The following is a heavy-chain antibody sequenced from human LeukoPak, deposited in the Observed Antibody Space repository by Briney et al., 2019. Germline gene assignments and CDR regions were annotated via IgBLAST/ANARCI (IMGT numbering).Heavy chain of an antibody. J-gene: IGHJ4*02. CDR2: VYYTGST. D-gene: IGHD3-10*01. CDR3: ARHRGRYYDSGSYYYFDY. V-gene: IGHV4-39*02. CDR1: GFTFSSYW. Sequence: PGGSLRLSCAASGFTFSSYWMNWARQAPGKGLEWVGSVYYTGSTFYNPSLKSRVTTSVDTSKNHFSLNLSSVTAADTAVYYCARHRGRYYDSGSYYYFDYWGQGTLVTVSS.